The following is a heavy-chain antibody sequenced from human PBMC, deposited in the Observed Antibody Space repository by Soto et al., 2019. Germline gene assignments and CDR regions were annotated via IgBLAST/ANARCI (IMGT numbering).Heavy chain of an antibody. V-gene: IGHV3-23*01. CDR1: EFSFDDYA. CDR3: AIVSNSENYGAY. CDR2: ISGSGAHT. J-gene: IGHJ4*02. D-gene: IGHD4-17*01. Sequence: GGSLRLSCAASEFSFDDYAMTWVRQVPGMGLDWVSSISGSGAHTYYTDSVKGRFTISRDNSKNTLYLQMNSLRAEDTAIYYCAIVSNSENYGAYWGRGTLVTVSS.